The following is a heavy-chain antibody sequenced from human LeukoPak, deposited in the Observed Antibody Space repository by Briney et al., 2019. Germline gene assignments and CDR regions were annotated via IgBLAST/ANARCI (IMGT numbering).Heavy chain of an antibody. V-gene: IGHV4-59*01. CDR3: ARGLPVAGFTDY. CDR1: GGSISSYY. J-gene: IGHJ4*02. D-gene: IGHD6-19*01. Sequence: SETLSLTCTVSGGSISSYYWSWIRQPPGKGLEWIGYIYYSGSTNYNPSLKSRVTISVDTSKNQFSLRLSSVIAADTAVYYCARGLPVAGFTDYWGQGTLVTVSS. CDR2: IYYSGST.